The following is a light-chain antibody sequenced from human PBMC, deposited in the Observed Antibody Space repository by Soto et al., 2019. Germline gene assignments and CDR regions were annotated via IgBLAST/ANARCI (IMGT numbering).Light chain of an antibody. CDR2: GAS. Sequence: DIVLTQSPGTLSLSPGERATLSCRASQSVRSTYLAWYQQKPGQAPRLLIYGASSRATGIPDRFTGSGSGTDFTLTISRLEPEDFAVYYCQHYDTLSFGQGTRLEIK. J-gene: IGKJ5*01. CDR1: QSVRSTY. CDR3: QHYDTLS. V-gene: IGKV3-20*01.